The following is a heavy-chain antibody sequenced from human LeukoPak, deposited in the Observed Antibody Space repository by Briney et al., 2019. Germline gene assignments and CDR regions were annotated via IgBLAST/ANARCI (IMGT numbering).Heavy chain of an antibody. V-gene: IGHV3-7*01. Sequence: GGSLRLSCAASGFTFNNYWMSWVRQAPGKGLEWVTYIKQDGSDTKHMDSVEGRFTISRDNAKNSLFLQMNSLRAEDTAVDRCASGLEIAVAGWGYYYYYMDVWGKGTTVTVSS. CDR2: IKQDGSDT. CDR3: ASGLEIAVAGWGYYYYYMDV. CDR1: GFTFNNYW. D-gene: IGHD6-19*01. J-gene: IGHJ6*03.